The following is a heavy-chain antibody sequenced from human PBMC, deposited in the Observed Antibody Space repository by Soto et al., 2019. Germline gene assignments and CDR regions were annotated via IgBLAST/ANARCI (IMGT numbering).Heavy chain of an antibody. CDR3: AKARCTANSCYVPVY. D-gene: IGHD2-21*02. CDR1: GFTFNSYT. J-gene: IGHJ4*01. V-gene: IGHV3-23*01. CDR2: ISGSGGSP. Sequence: GGSLRLSCAASGFTFNSYTMAWVRQAPGKGLEWVSSISGSGGSPSYADSVQGRFTISRDNSRNTISLQMNSLRAEDAATYYCAKARCTANSCYVPVYWGHGSLVTVSS.